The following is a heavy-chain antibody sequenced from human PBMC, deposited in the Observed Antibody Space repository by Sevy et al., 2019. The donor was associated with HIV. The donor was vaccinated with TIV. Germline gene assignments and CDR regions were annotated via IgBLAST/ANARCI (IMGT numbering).Heavy chain of an antibody. CDR3: AREVGGYNWRPYYFDS. J-gene: IGHJ4*02. CDR1: GFTFTNYW. CDR2: IKQDESEK. V-gene: IGHV3-7*01. Sequence: GGSLRLSCVASGFTFTNYWISWVRQTPGKGLEWVATIKQDESEKYYLGSVKGRFAISRDNGKKSVSLQRNGLSAEDTALYYCAREVGGYNWRPYYFDSWGQGTLVTVSS. D-gene: IGHD5-12*01.